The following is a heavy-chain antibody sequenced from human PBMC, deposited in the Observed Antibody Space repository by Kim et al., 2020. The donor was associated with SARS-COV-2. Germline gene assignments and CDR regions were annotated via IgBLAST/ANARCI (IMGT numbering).Heavy chain of an antibody. Sequence: GGSLRLSCVASGFNSKNYWLSWVRKAPGKGLEWVAMIKKDGSEKYYVDSMKGRLIISRDSAKNSMYLQMNSLRAEDTAVYYCARLDTATFWGSWDWGQGTMVTVSS. CDR2: IKKDGSEK. J-gene: IGHJ4*02. CDR1: GFNSKNYW. V-gene: IGHV3-7*03. CDR3: ARLDTATFWGSWD. D-gene: IGHD5-18*01.